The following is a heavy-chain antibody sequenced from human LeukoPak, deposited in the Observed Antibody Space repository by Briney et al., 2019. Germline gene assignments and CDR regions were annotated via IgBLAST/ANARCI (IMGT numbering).Heavy chain of an antibody. J-gene: IGHJ4*02. D-gene: IGHD2-2*01. V-gene: IGHV3-23*01. CDR2: ISSSAGST. CDR1: XX. CDR3: AKAGSSTTCRRFDY. Sequence: XXMXWXRXAPXXGLEWVSGISSSAGSTYYADSVKGRFTISRDNSKNTLYLQMNSLRAEDTAVYYCAKAGSSTTCRRFDYWGQGTLVTVSS.